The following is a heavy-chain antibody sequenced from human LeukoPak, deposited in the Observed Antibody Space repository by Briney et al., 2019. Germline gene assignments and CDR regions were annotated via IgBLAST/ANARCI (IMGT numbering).Heavy chain of an antibody. CDR1: GGTFSSYA. J-gene: IGHJ4*02. V-gene: IGHV1-69*01. CDR2: IIPIFGTA. Sequence: GSSVKVSCKASGGTFSSYAISWVRHAPGQGLEWMGGIIPIFGTANYAQKFQGRVTITADESTSTAYMELSSLRSEDRAVYYCASNDILVVPAAPAKPFDYGGQGTMVTLSS. CDR3: ASNDILVVPAAPAKPFDY. D-gene: IGHD2-2*01.